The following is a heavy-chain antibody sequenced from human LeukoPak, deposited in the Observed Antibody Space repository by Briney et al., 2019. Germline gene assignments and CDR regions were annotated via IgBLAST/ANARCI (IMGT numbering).Heavy chain of an antibody. CDR3: AREGGDYTFDY. CDR1: GYTFATYD. V-gene: IGHV1-8*01. D-gene: IGHD4-17*01. Sequence: ASVKVSCKASGYTFATYDINWVRQAIGQGLEWMGWMNPNSGNTSYTQKFQGRVTMTTDTSTSTAYMELRSLRSDDTAVYYCAREGGDYTFDYWGQGTLVTVSS. CDR2: MNPNSGNT. J-gene: IGHJ4*02.